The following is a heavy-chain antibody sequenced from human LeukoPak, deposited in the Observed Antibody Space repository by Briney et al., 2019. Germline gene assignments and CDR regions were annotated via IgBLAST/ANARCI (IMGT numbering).Heavy chain of an antibody. CDR1: GFTFSSYD. D-gene: IGHD6-13*01. Sequence: GGSLRLSCAASGFTFSSYDMHWVRQATGKGLEWVSAIGTAGDTYYPGSVKGRFTISRENAKNSLYLQMNSLRAGDTAVYYCARGKDGSWSRPLDYWGQGTLVTVSS. V-gene: IGHV3-13*01. CDR2: IGTAGDT. CDR3: ARGKDGSWSRPLDY. J-gene: IGHJ4*02.